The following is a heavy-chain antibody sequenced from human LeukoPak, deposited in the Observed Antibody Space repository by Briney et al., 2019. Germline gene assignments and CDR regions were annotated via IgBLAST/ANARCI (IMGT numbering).Heavy chain of an antibody. D-gene: IGHD4-17*01. CDR2: ISDSGGST. Sequence: GGSLRLSCAASGFTFNTYAMNWVRQAPGKGLEWVSAISDSGGSTYYADSVKGRFTISRDNSKNTLYLQMNSLRAEDTAVYYCATFSFGDYYYYYGMDVWGQGTTVTVSS. V-gene: IGHV3-23*01. J-gene: IGHJ6*02. CDR3: ATFSFGDYYYYYGMDV. CDR1: GFTFNTYA.